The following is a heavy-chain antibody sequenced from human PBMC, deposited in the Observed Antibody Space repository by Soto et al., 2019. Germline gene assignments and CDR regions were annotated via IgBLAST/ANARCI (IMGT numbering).Heavy chain of an antibody. CDR3: ASYYGSGRCFDY. D-gene: IGHD3-10*01. CDR2: IYYSGST. J-gene: IGHJ4*02. Sequence: ASETLSLTCTVSGGSISSGGYYWSWIRQHPGKGLEWIGYIYYSGSTYYNPSLKSRVTISADTSKNQFSLELSSVTAADTAVYYCASYYGSGRCFDYWGQGTLVTVYS. CDR1: GGSISSGGYY. V-gene: IGHV4-31*03.